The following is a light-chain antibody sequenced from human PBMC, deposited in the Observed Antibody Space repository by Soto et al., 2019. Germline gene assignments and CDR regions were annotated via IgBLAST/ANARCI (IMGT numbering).Light chain of an antibody. J-gene: IGKJ2*01. V-gene: IGKV3-15*01. CDR2: GAS. CDR1: QSISTH. CDR3: QQYNGWPYT. Sequence: EIVMTQSPATLAVSPGDRATLSCRASQSISTHLTWYQHKPGQPPRLLIYGASTRATGIPARFSGSGSGTEFTLTISSLQSEDFAVYYCQQYNGWPYTFGQGTNLEIK.